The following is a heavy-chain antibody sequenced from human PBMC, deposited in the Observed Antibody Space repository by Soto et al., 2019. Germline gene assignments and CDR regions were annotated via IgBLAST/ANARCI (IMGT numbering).Heavy chain of an antibody. J-gene: IGHJ4*02. CDR1: GFTFSSYW. V-gene: IGHV3-7*01. D-gene: IGHD2-2*01. CDR3: ARDLVFRGTTAAPFDY. CDR2: IKQDGSEK. Sequence: GGSLRLSCAASGFTFSSYWMSWVRQAPGKGLEWVANIKQDGSEKYYVDSVKGRFTISRDNAKNSLYLQMNSLRAEDTAVYYCARDLVFRGTTAAPFDYWGQGTLVTVSS.